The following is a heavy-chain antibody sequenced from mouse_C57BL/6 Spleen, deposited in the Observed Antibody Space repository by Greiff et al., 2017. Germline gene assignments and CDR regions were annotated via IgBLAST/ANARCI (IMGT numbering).Heavy chain of an antibody. D-gene: IGHD1-1*01. CDR3: TRSDYGSSFYYFDY. Sequence: VQRVESGAELVRPGASVTLSCKASGYTFTDYEMHWVKQTPVHGLEWIGAIDPETGGTAYNQKFKGKAILTADKSSSTAYMELRSLTSEDSAVYYCTRSDYGSSFYYFDYWGQGTTLTVSS. CDR2: IDPETGGT. V-gene: IGHV1-15*01. CDR1: GYTFTDYE. J-gene: IGHJ2*01.